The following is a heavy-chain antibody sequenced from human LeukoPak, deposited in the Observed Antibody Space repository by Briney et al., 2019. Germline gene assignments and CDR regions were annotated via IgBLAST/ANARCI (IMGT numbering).Heavy chain of an antibody. CDR3: GKHDSASDY. D-gene: IGHD1-26*01. V-gene: IGHV3-30*02. Sequence: GGSLRLPCVASGFILSSYGMHWVRQAPGKGREWVAFTRSDGSDKYYTDSVKGRFTISRDNSKNTLYLQMHSLRAEDTAVYYCGKHDSASDYWGQGTLVTVSS. CDR1: GFILSSYG. J-gene: IGHJ4*02. CDR2: TRSDGSDK.